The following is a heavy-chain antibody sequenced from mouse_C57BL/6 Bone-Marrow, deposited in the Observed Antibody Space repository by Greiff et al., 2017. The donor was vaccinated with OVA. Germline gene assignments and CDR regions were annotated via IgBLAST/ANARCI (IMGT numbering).Heavy chain of an antibody. CDR2: IRLKSDNYAT. CDR3: TGLRRRYYFDY. V-gene: IGHV6-3*01. Sequence: EVKLMESGGGLVQPGGSMKLSCVASGFTFSNYWMNWVRQSPEKGLEWVAQIRLKSDNYATHYAESVKGRFTISRDDSKSSVYLQMNNLRAEDTGIYYCTGLRRRYYFDYWGQGTTLTVSS. J-gene: IGHJ2*01. CDR1: GFTFSNYW. D-gene: IGHD2-4*01.